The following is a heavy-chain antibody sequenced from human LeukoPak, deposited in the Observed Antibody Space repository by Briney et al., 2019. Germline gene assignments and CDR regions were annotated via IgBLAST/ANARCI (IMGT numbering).Heavy chain of an antibody. V-gene: IGHV6-1*01. J-gene: IGHJ5*02. CDR3: ARRLTQYDCFDP. CDR2: TYYRSTWYN. D-gene: IGHD2-2*01. CDR1: GDSVSSNSVT. Sequence: SQTLSLTCAISGDSVSSNSVTWSWIRQSPSRGLEWLGRTYYRSTWYNDYAVSVKGRITVNPDTSKNQFSLHLNSVTPEDTAVYYCARRLTQYDCFDPWGQGILVTVSS.